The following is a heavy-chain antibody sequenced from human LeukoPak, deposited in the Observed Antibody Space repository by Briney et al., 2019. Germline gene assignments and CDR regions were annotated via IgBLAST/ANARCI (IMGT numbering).Heavy chain of an antibody. D-gene: IGHD5-18*01. CDR1: GFTFDDYA. J-gene: IGHJ6*03. CDR3: AKYAQKGYSYGYLLLGYYYMDV. CDR2: ISWNSGSI. V-gene: IGHV3-9*01. Sequence: PGGSLRLSCAASGFTFDDYAMHWVRQAPGKGLEWVSGISWNSGSIGYADSVKGRFTISRDNAKNSLYLQMNSLRAEDTAVYYCAKYAQKGYSYGYLLLGYYYMDVWGKGTTVTISS.